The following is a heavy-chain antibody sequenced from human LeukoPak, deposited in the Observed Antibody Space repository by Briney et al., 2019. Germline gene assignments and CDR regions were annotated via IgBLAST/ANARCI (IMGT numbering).Heavy chain of an antibody. J-gene: IGHJ4*02. CDR1: GGSISSYY. Sequence: SETLSLTCTVSGGSISSYYRSWIRQPPGKGLEWIGYIYYSGSTNYNPSLKSRVTISVDTSKNQFSLKLSSVTAADTAVYYCARTSGYSSSGIDYWGQGTLVTVSS. V-gene: IGHV4-59*01. CDR3: ARTSGYSSSGIDY. D-gene: IGHD6-13*01. CDR2: IYYSGST.